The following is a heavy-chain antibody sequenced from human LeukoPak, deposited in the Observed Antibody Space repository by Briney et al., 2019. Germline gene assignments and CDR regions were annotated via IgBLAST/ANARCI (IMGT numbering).Heavy chain of an antibody. J-gene: IGHJ4*02. D-gene: IGHD4-17*01. V-gene: IGHV4-30-4*02. CDR2: IYYSGST. CDR3: ARALTGDHPFDY. CDR1: GGSISSGDYY. Sequence: PSETLSLTCTVSGGSISSGDYYWSWIRQPPGKGLEWIGYIYYSGSTYYNPSLKSRVTISVDTSKNQFSLKLSSVTAADTAVYYCARALTGDHPFDYWGQGTLVTVSS.